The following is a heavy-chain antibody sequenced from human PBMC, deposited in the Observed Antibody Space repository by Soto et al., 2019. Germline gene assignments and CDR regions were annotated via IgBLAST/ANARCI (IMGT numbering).Heavy chain of an antibody. V-gene: IGHV1-69*13. CDR2: IIPVFGRP. CDR3: ASEASGYDF. J-gene: IGHJ1*01. Sequence: SVKVSCKASGGTFSSFGISWVRQAPGQGLEWMGGIIPVFGRPNYAQRFRGRLTITADESTNTSYMELIDLTSEDTAVYYCASEASGYDFWGQGTQVTVSS. CDR1: GGTFSSFG. D-gene: IGHD5-12*01.